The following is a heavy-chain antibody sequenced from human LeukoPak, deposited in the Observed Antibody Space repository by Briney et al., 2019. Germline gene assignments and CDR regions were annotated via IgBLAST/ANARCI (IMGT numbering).Heavy chain of an antibody. CDR2: VYYSGST. V-gene: IGHV4-39*01. D-gene: IGHD3-10*01. CDR3: ARAGLETYYGKSYFDY. Sequence: SETLSLTCTVSGGSISSSSYYWGWIRQPPGKGLEWIGSVYYSGSTYYNPSLKSRVTISVDTSKNQFSLKLSSVTAADTAVYYCARAGLETYYGKSYFDYWGQGTLVAVSS. CDR1: GGSISSSSYY. J-gene: IGHJ4*02.